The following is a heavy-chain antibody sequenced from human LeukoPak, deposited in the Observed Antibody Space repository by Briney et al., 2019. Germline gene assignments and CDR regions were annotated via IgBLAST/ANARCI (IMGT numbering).Heavy chain of an antibody. J-gene: IGHJ6*04. CDR1: GGSISSSSFY. V-gene: IGHV4-39*02. Sequence: NPSETLSLTCTVSGGSISSSSFYWGWIRQPPGKGLEWIGSISYSGSTYYNPSLKSRVTISVDTSKNQISLKLSSVTAADTAVYYCARDIGYRDVWGKGTTVTVSS. D-gene: IGHD5-18*01. CDR2: ISYSGST. CDR3: ARDIGYRDV.